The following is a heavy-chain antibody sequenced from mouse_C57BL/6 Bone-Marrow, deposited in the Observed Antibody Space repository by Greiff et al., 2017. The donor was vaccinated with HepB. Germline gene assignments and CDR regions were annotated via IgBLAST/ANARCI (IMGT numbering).Heavy chain of an antibody. CDR3: ARCGTAVIDY. D-gene: IGHD1-1*01. CDR1: GYTFTSYW. CDR2: IYPGSGST. V-gene: IGHV1-55*01. J-gene: IGHJ2*01. Sequence: QVQLQQPGAELVKPGASVKLSCKASGYTFTSYWIPWVKQRPGQGLEWIGDIYPGSGSTNYNKKFKSKATLTVDTTSSTAYMQLSSLTSEDSAVYYCARCGTAVIDYWGQGTTLTVSS.